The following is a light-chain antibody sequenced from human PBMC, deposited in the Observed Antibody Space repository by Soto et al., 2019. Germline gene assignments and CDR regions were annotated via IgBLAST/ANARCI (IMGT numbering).Light chain of an antibody. Sequence: SYELTQPPSVSVSPGQTASITCSGDKLGDKYACWYQQKPGQSPVLVIYQDSKRPSGIPERFSGSNSGNTATLTICGTQAMDAADYYCQAWDSSTVVFGGGTKLTVL. CDR1: KLGDKY. CDR3: QAWDSSTVV. J-gene: IGLJ2*01. CDR2: QDS. V-gene: IGLV3-1*01.